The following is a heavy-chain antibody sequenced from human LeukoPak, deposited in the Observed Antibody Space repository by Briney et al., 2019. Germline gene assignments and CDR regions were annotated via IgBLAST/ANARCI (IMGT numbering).Heavy chain of an antibody. Sequence: SQTLSLTCTVSGGSISSGSYYWSWIRQPAGKGLEWIGRIHTSGSTNYNPSLKSRVTISVDTSKNQFSLKLSSVTAADTAVYYCARRAIFGVVTHYYYYMDVWGKGTTVTVSS. D-gene: IGHD3-3*01. CDR2: IHTSGST. CDR3: ARRAIFGVVTHYYYYMDV. J-gene: IGHJ6*03. CDR1: GGSISSGSYY. V-gene: IGHV4-61*02.